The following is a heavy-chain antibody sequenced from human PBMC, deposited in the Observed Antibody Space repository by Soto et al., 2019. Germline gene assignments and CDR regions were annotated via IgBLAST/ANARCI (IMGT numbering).Heavy chain of an antibody. CDR2: SRNKVNSYTT. D-gene: IGHD6-19*01. CDR3: TRGAGGMTGAVSVNYYYARDV. V-gene: IGHV3-72*01. J-gene: IGHJ6*02. Sequence: PGGSLRLSCAASGFTFSDHYMDWVRQAPGKGLEWVGRSRNKVNSYTTEYAASVKGRFTISRDDSKNSLYQQMNSLKTEDTAVYYCTRGAGGMTGAVSVNYYYARDVWGQGTGVTVSS. CDR1: GFTFSDHY.